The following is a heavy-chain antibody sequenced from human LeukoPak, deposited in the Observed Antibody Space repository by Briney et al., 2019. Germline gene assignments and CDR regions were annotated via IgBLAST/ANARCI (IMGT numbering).Heavy chain of an antibody. Sequence: PSETLSLTCAVYGGSFSGYYWSWVRQAPGKGLEWVANIKQDGSEKYYVDSVKGRFTISRDNAKNSLYLQMNSLRAEDTAVYYCARGGRWLRLHDYWGQGTLVTVSS. J-gene: IGHJ4*02. D-gene: IGHD5-12*01. CDR2: IKQDGSEK. V-gene: IGHV3-7*01. CDR3: ARGGRWLRLHDY. CDR1: GGSFSGYY.